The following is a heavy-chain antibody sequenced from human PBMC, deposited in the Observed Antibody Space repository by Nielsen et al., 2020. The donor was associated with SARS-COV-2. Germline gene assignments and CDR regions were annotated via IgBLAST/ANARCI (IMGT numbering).Heavy chain of an antibody. Sequence: GGSLRLSCAASGFTFSSYGMHWVRQAPGKGLEWVAVIWYDGSNKYYADSVKGRFTISRDKSKNTLYLQMNSLRAEDTAVYYCARETAAGGDYYYYMDVWGKGTTVTVSS. J-gene: IGHJ6*03. CDR1: GFTFSSYG. CDR2: IWYDGSNK. CDR3: ARETAAGGDYYYYMDV. D-gene: IGHD6-13*01. V-gene: IGHV3-33*01.